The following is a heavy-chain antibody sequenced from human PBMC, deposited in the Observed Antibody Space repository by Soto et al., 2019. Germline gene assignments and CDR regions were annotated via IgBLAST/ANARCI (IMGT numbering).Heavy chain of an antibody. Sequence: EVQLVESGGGLVQPGGSLRLSCAASGFPFSSYWMSWVRQAPGKGLEWVANIKQDGSEKYYVDSVKGRFTISRDNAKNSLYLQMNSLRAEDTAVYYCARDILDIVATIRVMRAFDIWGQGTMVTVSS. CDR1: GFPFSSYW. J-gene: IGHJ3*02. D-gene: IGHD5-12*01. CDR2: IKQDGSEK. V-gene: IGHV3-7*01. CDR3: ARDILDIVATIRVMRAFDI.